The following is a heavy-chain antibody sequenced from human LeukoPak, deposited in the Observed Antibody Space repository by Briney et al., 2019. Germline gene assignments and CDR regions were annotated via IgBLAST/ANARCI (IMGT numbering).Heavy chain of an antibody. CDR3: AREEGEVGPFDY. D-gene: IGHD1-26*01. Sequence: PGGSLRLSCAASGFSFSSYGMHWARRAPGKGLEWVAFIRYDGTVKYYADSVKGRFTISRDNSKNTLYLQMNSLRAEDTAVYYCAREEGEVGPFDYWGQGTLVTVSS. J-gene: IGHJ4*02. V-gene: IGHV3-30*02. CDR2: IRYDGTVK. CDR1: GFSFSSYG.